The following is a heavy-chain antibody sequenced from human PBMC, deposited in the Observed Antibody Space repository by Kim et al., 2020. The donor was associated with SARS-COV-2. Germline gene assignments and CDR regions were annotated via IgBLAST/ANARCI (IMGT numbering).Heavy chain of an antibody. Sequence: SETLSLTCAVYGGSFSGYYWSWIRQPPGKGLEWIGEINHSRSTNYNPSLKSRVTISVDTSKNQFSLKLSSVTAADTAVYYCARGGHYYDSSGYFDYWGQG. V-gene: IGHV4-34*01. D-gene: IGHD3-22*01. J-gene: IGHJ4*02. CDR3: ARGGHYYDSSGYFDY. CDR2: INHSRST. CDR1: GGSFSGYY.